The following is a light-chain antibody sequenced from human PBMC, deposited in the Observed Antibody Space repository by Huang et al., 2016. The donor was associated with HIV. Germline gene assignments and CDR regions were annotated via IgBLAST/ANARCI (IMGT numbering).Light chain of an antibody. CDR3: LQHLSYPPA. Sequence: DIQMTQSPSAMSASVGDRVNITCRANQDINNYLLWLQQKPGKGPKRLIYAASNLPSGGPSRFSGSGSGTEFTLTISNLQPEDFATYYCLQHLSYPPAFGQGTRLEIK. V-gene: IGKV1-17*03. J-gene: IGKJ5*01. CDR1: QDINNY. CDR2: AAS.